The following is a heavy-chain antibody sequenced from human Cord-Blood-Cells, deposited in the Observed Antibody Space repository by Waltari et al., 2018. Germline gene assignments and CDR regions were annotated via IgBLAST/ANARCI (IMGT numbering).Heavy chain of an antibody. CDR2: FKPKSGGT. J-gene: IGHJ3*02. CDR1: GYTFTGYY. D-gene: IGHD7-27*01. Sequence: QVQLVQSGAEVKKPGASVKVSCKASGYTFTGYYMHWVRRAPGQGPEWMRWFKPKSGGTNHAQRFQGWVTMTRDTSISPAYMGLSRLRSEDTAGYYCARASITGDDAFDIWGQGTMVTVSS. V-gene: IGHV1-2*04. CDR3: ARASITGDDAFDI.